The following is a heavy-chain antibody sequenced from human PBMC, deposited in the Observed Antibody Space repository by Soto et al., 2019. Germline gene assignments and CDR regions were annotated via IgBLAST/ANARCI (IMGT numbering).Heavy chain of an antibody. CDR1: GYTFTSYG. Sequence: ASVKVSCKASGYTFTSYGISWVRQAPGQGLEWMGWISAYNGNTNYAQKLQGRVTMTTDTSTSTAYMELRSLRSDDTAVYYCARDLAEGCSGGSCYSSGLTYYYYGMDVWGQGTTVTVSS. J-gene: IGHJ6*02. CDR2: ISAYNGNT. D-gene: IGHD2-15*01. V-gene: IGHV1-18*01. CDR3: ARDLAEGCSGGSCYSSGLTYYYYGMDV.